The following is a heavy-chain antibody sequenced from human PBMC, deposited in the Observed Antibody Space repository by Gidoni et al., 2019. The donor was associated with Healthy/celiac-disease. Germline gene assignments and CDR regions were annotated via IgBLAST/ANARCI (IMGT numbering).Heavy chain of an antibody. J-gene: IGHJ4*02. V-gene: IGHV1-46*01. Sequence: QVQLVQSGAEVKKPGASVKVSCKASGYTFTSYYMHWVRQAPGQGLEGMGIINPSGGSTSYAQKFQGRVTMTRDTSTSTVYMELSSLRSEDTAVYYCARDSTSYYGSGSYYNYPNYWGQGTLVTVSS. D-gene: IGHD3-10*01. CDR2: INPSGGST. CDR3: ARDSTSYYGSGSYYNYPNY. CDR1: GYTFTSYY.